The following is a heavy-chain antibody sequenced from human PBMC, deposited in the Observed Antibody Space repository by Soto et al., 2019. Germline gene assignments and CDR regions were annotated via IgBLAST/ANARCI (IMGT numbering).Heavy chain of an antibody. J-gene: IGHJ6*02. CDR1: EGTFSSFA. CDR2: IMPIVGTP. Sequence: QVQLVQSGAEVKKPGSSVKVSCKASEGTFSSFAFNWVRQAPGQGPQWMGGIMPIVGTPNYAQRFQGRVTIITDEVTSTAYMELTSLTVEDTAVYYCALGNAMDVWGQGTTVTVSS. D-gene: IGHD7-27*01. CDR3: ALGNAMDV. V-gene: IGHV1-69*01.